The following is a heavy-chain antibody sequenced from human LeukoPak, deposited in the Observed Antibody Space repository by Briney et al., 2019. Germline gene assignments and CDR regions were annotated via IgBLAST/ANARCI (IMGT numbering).Heavy chain of an antibody. D-gene: IGHD6-19*01. CDR2: IKFDGSDT. Sequence: GESLRLSCAASGFTFSSYWMSWVRQAPGKGLEWVANIKFDGSDTYYADYVKGRFTISRDNTKNSLYLQMNSLRAEDMAVYYCARGVYSRGFYPDNFDYWGAGTLVTVSS. J-gene: IGHJ4*02. V-gene: IGHV3-7*01. CDR1: GFTFSSYW. CDR3: ARGVYSRGFYPDNFDY.